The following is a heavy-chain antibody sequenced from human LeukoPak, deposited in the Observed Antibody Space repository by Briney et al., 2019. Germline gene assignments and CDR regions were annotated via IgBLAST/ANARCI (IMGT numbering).Heavy chain of an antibody. Sequence: SEALSLTCTVSGGSIRSYYWSWVRQPLGRGRDWIGYIFYSGRTNYNPSLQSRVTISVDMSRYQFSLRLNSVTAADTAVYYCARGSRYSGLFDYWGQGTLVTVSS. CDR2: IFYSGRT. CDR3: ARGSRYSGLFDY. J-gene: IGHJ4*02. CDR1: GGSIRSYY. V-gene: IGHV4-59*01. D-gene: IGHD5-12*01.